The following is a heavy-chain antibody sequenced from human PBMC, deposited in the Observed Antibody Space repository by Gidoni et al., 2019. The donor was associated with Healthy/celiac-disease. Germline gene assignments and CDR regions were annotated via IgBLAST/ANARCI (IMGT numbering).Heavy chain of an antibody. CDR2: SSWNSGSI. V-gene: IGHV3-9*01. CDR3: AKDIATVTTGLDY. J-gene: IGHJ4*02. D-gene: IGHD4-17*01. CDR1: GFTFDDYA. Sequence: EVQLVESGGGLVQPGRSLRLSCAASGFTFDDYAMHWVRQAPGKGLEWVSGSSWNSGSIGYADSVKGRFTISRDNAKNSLYLQMNSLRGEDTALYYCAKDIATVTTGLDYWGQGTLVTVSS.